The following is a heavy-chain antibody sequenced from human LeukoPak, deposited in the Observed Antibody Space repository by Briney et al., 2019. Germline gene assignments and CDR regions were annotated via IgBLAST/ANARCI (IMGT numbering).Heavy chain of an antibody. Sequence: SVNVSSKASGGTFSSYTISWVRQAPGQGLEWMGRIIPILGIANYAQKFQGRVTITADKSTSTAYMELSSLRSEDTAVYYCAREPPVTHRYYYGSGSYYPWGQGTLVTVSS. CDR2: IIPILGIA. J-gene: IGHJ5*02. D-gene: IGHD3-10*01. CDR1: GGTFSSYT. V-gene: IGHV1-69*04. CDR3: AREPPVTHRYYYGSGSYYP.